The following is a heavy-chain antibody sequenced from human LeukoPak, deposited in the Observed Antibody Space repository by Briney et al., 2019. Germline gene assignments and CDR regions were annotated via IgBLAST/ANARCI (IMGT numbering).Heavy chain of an antibody. Sequence: GRSLRLSCAASGFTFSSYGMHWVRQAPDKGLEWVAVISYDGSNKYYADSEKGRFTISRDNSKNTLYLQMNSLRAEDTAVYYCAKDLSYYDSSGPFDYWGQGTLVTVSS. V-gene: IGHV3-30*18. CDR3: AKDLSYYDSSGPFDY. J-gene: IGHJ4*02. D-gene: IGHD3-22*01. CDR1: GFTFSSYG. CDR2: ISYDGSNK.